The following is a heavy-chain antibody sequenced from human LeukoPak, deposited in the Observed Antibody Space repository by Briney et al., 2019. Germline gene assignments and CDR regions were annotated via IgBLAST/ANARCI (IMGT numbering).Heavy chain of an antibody. Sequence: SGGSLRLSCAVSGFTLSSYAMSWVRQAPGKGLEWVSSISGSGDSTYYAGSVKGRFTISRDNSKNTLYLQMNSLRAEDTAVYYCAKDPSDSSSYWGQGTLVTVSS. V-gene: IGHV3-23*01. CDR3: AKDPSDSSSY. J-gene: IGHJ4*02. D-gene: IGHD6-6*01. CDR2: ISGSGDST. CDR1: GFTLSSYA.